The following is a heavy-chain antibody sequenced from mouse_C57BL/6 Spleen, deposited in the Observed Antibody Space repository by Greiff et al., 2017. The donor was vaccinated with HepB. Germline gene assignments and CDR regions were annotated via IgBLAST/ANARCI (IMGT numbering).Heavy chain of an antibody. V-gene: IGHV1-15*01. CDR2: IDPETGGT. Sequence: QVQLQQSGAELVRPGASVTLSCKASGYTFTDYEMHWVKQTHVHGLEWIGAIDPETGGTAYNQKFKGKAILTADKSSSTAYMELRSLTSEDSAVYYCTRRGLRRGFDYWGQGTTLTVSS. CDR1: GYTFTDYE. J-gene: IGHJ2*01. D-gene: IGHD2-2*01. CDR3: TRRGLRRGFDY.